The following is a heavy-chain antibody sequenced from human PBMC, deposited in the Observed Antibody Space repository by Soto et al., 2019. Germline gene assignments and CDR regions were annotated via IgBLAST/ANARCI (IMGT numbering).Heavy chain of an antibody. CDR2: ISGSGGST. CDR1: GFTFSSYA. D-gene: IGHD2-2*01. V-gene: IGHV3-23*01. CDR3: AKDRRLYPSRDWFDP. Sequence: EVQLLESGGGLVQPGGSLRLSCAASGFTFSSYAMSWVRQAPGKGLEWVSAISGSGGSTYYADSVKGRFTISRDNSKNTLYLQMNSLRAEDAAVYYCAKDRRLYPSRDWFDPWGQGTLVTVSS. J-gene: IGHJ5*02.